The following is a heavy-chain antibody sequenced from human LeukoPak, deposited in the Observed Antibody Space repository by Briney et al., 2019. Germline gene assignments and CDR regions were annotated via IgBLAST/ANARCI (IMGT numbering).Heavy chain of an antibody. V-gene: IGHV3-11*01. J-gene: IGHJ6*03. CDR2: ISSSGSTI. Sequence: GGSLRLSCAASGFTFSDYYMSWIRQAPGKGLEWVSYISSSGSTIYYADSVKGRFTISRDNAKNSLYLQMNSLRAEDTALYYCARHGCSSTSCYAPGDYMDVWGKGTTVTVSS. D-gene: IGHD2-2*01. CDR1: GFTFSDYY. CDR3: ARHGCSSTSCYAPGDYMDV.